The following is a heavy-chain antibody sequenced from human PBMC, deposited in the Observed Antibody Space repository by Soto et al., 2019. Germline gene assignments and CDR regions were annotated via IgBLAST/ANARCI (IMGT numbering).Heavy chain of an antibody. D-gene: IGHD1-7*01. CDR2: ISSSGSFM. CDR1: GFSFSSDS. Sequence: EVPLVESGGGLVKPGGSLRLSCAASGFSFSSDSMGWVRQAPGKGLEWVSSISSSGSFMNYADSVKGRFTISRDNAKNSLYLQMSGLKDEDTAVYYCARDPPTGTTLDWADSWGQGTLVTVSS. CDR3: ARDPPTGTTLDWADS. V-gene: IGHV3-21*01. J-gene: IGHJ4*02.